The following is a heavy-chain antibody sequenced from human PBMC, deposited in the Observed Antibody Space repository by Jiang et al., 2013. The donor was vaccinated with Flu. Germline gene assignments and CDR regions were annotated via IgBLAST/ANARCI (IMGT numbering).Heavy chain of an antibody. CDR1: GYTFTSYG. CDR2: ISAYNGNT. Sequence: GAEVKKPGASVKVSCKASGYTFTSYGISWVRQAPGQGLEWMGWISAYNGNTNYAQKLQGRVTMTTDTSTSTAYMELRSLRSDDTAVYYCARVRRGYDSSGYYYYYYGMDVWGQGTTVTVSS. V-gene: IGHV1-18*01. D-gene: IGHD3-22*01. CDR3: ARVRRGYDSSGYYYYYYGMDV. J-gene: IGHJ6*02.